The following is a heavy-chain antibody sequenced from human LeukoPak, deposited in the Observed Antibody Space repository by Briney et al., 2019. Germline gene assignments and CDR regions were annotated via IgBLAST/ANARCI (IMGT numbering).Heavy chain of an antibody. J-gene: IGHJ4*02. CDR2: ISAYNGNT. CDR3: ARDLGYSYGYVGGSSGYYLNY. V-gene: IGHV1-18*01. D-gene: IGHD5-18*01. CDR1: GYTFTSYG. Sequence: GASVKVSCKASGYTFTSYGISWVRQAPGQGLEWMGWISAYNGNTNYAQKLQGRVTMTTDTSTSTAYMELRSLRSDDTAVYYCARDLGYSYGYVGGSSGYYLNYWGQGTLVTVSS.